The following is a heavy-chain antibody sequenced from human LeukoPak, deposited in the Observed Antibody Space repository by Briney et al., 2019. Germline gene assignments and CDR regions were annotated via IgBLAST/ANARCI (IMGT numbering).Heavy chain of an antibody. CDR1: GGTFSSYA. CDR3: ARGFGSYCSSTSCPFDY. CDR2: IIPIFGTA. V-gene: IGHV1-69*01. Sequence: GSSVKVSCKASGGTFSSYAISWVRQAPGQGLEWMGGIIPIFGTANYAQKFQGRVTITADESTSTAYMELSSLRSEDTAVYYCARGFGSYCSSTSCPFDYWGQGTLVTVSS. D-gene: IGHD2-2*01. J-gene: IGHJ4*02.